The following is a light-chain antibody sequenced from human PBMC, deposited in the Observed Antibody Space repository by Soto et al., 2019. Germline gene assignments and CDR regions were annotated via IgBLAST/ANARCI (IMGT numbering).Light chain of an antibody. Sequence: EIVMTQSPVTLSVSPGERATLSCRASQSVSNNLAWYQQKPGQAPRVLIYGASTRATGIPARFSGSGSGTEFTLTISSLQSEDFAVYYCQQYNDWPPTFGQGTKVEIK. CDR1: QSVSNN. J-gene: IGKJ1*01. CDR2: GAS. CDR3: QQYNDWPPT. V-gene: IGKV3D-15*01.